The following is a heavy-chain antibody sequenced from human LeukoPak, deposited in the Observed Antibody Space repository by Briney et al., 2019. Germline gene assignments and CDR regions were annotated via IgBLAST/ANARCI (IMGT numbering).Heavy chain of an antibody. CDR3: ARGVGIAAAEGIFDI. CDR2: INAGNGNT. V-gene: IGHV1-3*01. Sequence: ASVKASCKASGYTFTSYAMHWVRQAPGQRLEWMGWINAGNGNTKYSQKFQGRATITRDTSASTAYMELSSLRSEDTAVYYCARGVGIAAAEGIFDIWGQGTMVTVSS. D-gene: IGHD6-13*01. J-gene: IGHJ3*02. CDR1: GYTFTSYA.